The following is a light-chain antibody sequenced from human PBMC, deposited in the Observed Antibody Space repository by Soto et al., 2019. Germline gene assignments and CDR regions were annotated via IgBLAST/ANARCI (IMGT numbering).Light chain of an antibody. Sequence: QSALTQPASVSGSPGQSITISCTGTSSDVGGYNYVSWYQHHPGKAPKLIIYDVSNRPSGVSNRFSASKSDNTASLTISGLHAEDEADYYCSSYSTNSPVLLGGGTKLTVL. V-gene: IGLV2-14*03. J-gene: IGLJ2*01. CDR3: SSYSTNSPVL. CDR2: DVS. CDR1: SSDVGGYNY.